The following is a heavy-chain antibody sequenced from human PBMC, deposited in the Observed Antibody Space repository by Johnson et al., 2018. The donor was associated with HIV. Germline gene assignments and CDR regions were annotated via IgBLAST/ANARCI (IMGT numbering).Heavy chain of an antibody. CDR2: IKQDGSEK. CDR3: AKDKGSGYDGCDAFDI. CDR1: GFTFSNAW. J-gene: IGHJ3*02. D-gene: IGHD5-12*01. V-gene: IGHV3-7*03. Sequence: VQLVESGGGLVKPGGSLRLSCAASGFTFSNAWMSWVRQAPGKGLEWVANIKQDGSEKYYVDSVKGRFTISRDNAKNSLYLQMNSLRTEDTAFYYCAKDKGSGYDGCDAFDIWGQGTMVTVSS.